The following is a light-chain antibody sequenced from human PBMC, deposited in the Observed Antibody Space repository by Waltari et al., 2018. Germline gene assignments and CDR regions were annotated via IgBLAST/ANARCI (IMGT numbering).Light chain of an antibody. Sequence: QSALTQPPSASGSPGQSVTISCTGTSSDIGAYNYVSWYQQHPGKAPKRMIYEVSKRPSGVPDRFSGSKSGNPASLTVSGLQAEDEADYYCSSYAGSNNYVFGTGTKVTVL. J-gene: IGLJ1*01. CDR2: EVS. CDR1: SSDIGAYNY. V-gene: IGLV2-8*01. CDR3: SSYAGSNNYV.